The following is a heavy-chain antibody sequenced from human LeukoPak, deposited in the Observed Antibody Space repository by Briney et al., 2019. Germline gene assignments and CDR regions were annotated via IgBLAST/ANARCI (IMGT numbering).Heavy chain of an antibody. J-gene: IGHJ4*02. CDR3: ARRASTERGHSYGLDY. V-gene: IGHV3-21*01. CDR2: ISFSGTYI. Sequence: GSLRLSCAASGFSFSSYSMNWVRQAPGKGLEWVSSISFSGTYIYYADSLKGRITISRDNARRSLFLQMNSLRAEDTAVYYCARRASTERGHSYGLDYWGQGTLVTVSS. D-gene: IGHD5-18*01. CDR1: GFSFSSYS.